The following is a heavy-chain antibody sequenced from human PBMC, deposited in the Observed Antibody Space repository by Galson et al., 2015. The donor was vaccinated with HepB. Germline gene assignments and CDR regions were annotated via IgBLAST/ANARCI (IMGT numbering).Heavy chain of an antibody. CDR2: IYPGDSDT. D-gene: IGHD3-3*01. Sequence: QSGAEVKKPGESLKISCKGSGYSLNNYWIGWVRQMPGKGLEWMGIIYPGDSDTRYSPPFQGQVTISADKSINAAYLQWSSLKASDTAMYYCARRGHDLGWFDPWGQGTLVTVSS. J-gene: IGHJ5*02. CDR1: GYSLNNYW. CDR3: ARRGHDLGWFDP. V-gene: IGHV5-51*03.